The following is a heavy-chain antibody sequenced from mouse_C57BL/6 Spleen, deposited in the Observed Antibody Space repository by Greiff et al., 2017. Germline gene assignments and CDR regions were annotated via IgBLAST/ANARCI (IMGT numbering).Heavy chain of an antibody. V-gene: IGHV1-52*01. D-gene: IGHD2-3*01. CDR3: ARGMGWLGYFDV. J-gene: IGHJ1*03. Sequence: QVQLQQPGAELVRPGSSVKLSCKASGYTFTSYWLHWVKQRPIQGLEWIGNIDPSDSETHYNQKFKDKATLTVDKSYSTAYMQLSSLTSEDSAVYYCARGMGWLGYFDVWGTGTTVTVSS. CDR1: GYTFTSYW. CDR2: IDPSDSET.